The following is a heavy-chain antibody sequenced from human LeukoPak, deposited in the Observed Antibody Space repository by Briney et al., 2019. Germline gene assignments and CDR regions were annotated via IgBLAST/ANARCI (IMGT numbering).Heavy chain of an antibody. CDR2: ISTYNGNT. Sequence: ASVKVSCKASGYTFTSYGIIWVRQAPGQGLEWMGWISTYNGNTNYAQKIQGRVTMTTDTSISTAYMELSRLRSDDTAVYYCARVSSTSCYAGGYWGQGTLVTVSS. CDR1: GYTFTSYG. V-gene: IGHV1-18*01. CDR3: ARVSSTSCYAGGY. D-gene: IGHD2-2*01. J-gene: IGHJ4*02.